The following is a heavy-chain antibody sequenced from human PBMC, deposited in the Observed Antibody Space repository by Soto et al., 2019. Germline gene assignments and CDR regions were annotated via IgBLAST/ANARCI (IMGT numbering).Heavy chain of an antibody. D-gene: IGHD1-7*01. CDR2: IIPIFGTA. CDR1: GGTFSSYA. Sequence: SVKVSCKASGGTFSSYAISWVRQAPGKGLEWMGGIIPIFGTANYAQKFQGRVTITADKSTSTAYMELSSLRSEDTAVYFCARENNWNYGHGAFDIWCQGTIVTVS. CDR3: ARENNWNYGHGAFDI. J-gene: IGHJ3*02. V-gene: IGHV1-69*06.